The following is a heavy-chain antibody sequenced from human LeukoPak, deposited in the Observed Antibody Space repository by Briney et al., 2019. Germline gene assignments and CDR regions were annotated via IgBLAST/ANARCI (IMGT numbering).Heavy chain of an antibody. Sequence: ASVKVSCKASGYTFTGYYIHWVRQAPGQGLEWMGWINPNINGTNYAQKFQGRVTMTGDRSISTAYMELSRLRSDDTAVYYCARTTEGGYSGYFYYYYMDVWGKGTTVTISS. CDR2: INPNINGT. CDR1: GYTFTGYY. CDR3: ARTTEGGYSGYFYYYYMDV. D-gene: IGHD5-12*01. J-gene: IGHJ6*03. V-gene: IGHV1-2*02.